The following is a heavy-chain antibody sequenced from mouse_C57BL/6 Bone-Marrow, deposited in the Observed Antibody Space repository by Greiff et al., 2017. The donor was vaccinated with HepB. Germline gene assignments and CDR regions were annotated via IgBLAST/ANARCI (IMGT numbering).Heavy chain of an antibody. CDR3: ARPPLTTVVATEWYFDV. CDR1: GYSITSGYY. V-gene: IGHV3-6*01. Sequence: EVQLQESGPGLVKPSQSLSLTCSVTGYSITSGYYWNWIRQFPGNKLEWMGYISYDGSNNYNPSLKNRISITRDTSKNQFFLKLNSVTTEDTATYYCARPPLTTVVATEWYFDVWGTGTTVTVSS. CDR2: ISYDGSN. D-gene: IGHD1-1*01. J-gene: IGHJ1*03.